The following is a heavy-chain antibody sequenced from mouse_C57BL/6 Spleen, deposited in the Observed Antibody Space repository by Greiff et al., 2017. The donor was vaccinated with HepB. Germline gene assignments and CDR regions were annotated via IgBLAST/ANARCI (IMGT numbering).Heavy chain of an antibody. CDR2: ISSGGSYT. J-gene: IGHJ1*03. D-gene: IGHD1-1*01. CDR1: GFTFSSYG. CDR3: ARDLDYYGTHFEV. V-gene: IGHV5-6*01. Sequence: EVQRVESGGDLVKPGGSLKLSCAASGFTFSSYGMSWVRQTPDKRLEWVATISSGGSYTYYPDSVKGRFTISREHAKNTLCQQMSSLKSEDTAMYYCARDLDYYGTHFEVWGTGTTVTVSS.